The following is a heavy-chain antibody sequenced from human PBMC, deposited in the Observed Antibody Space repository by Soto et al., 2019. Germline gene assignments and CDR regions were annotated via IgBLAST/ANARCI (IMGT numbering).Heavy chain of an antibody. J-gene: IGHJ4*02. Sequence: QVQLQQWGAGLLKPSETLSLTCAVYGGSFSGYYWSWIRQPPGKGLEWIGEINHSGSTNYNPSLRSRVAITVNPSTNQLSLKLSSVAGAATAVYYCARGIPPHGHYVLPFDYWGQGTLVTVSS. CDR2: INHSGST. CDR3: ARGIPPHGHYVLPFDY. V-gene: IGHV4-34*01. D-gene: IGHD4-17*01. CDR1: GGSFSGYY.